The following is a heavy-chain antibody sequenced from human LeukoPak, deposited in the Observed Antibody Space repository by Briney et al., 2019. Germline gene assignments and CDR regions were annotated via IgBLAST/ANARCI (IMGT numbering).Heavy chain of an antibody. V-gene: IGHV1-69*13. J-gene: IGHJ4*02. Sequence: ASVKVSCKASGYTFTSYALNWVRQAPGQGLEWMGGIIPIFGTANYAQKFQGRVTITADESTSTAYMELSSLRSEDTAVYYCARGKYYDFWSGYYSLDYWGQGTLVTVSS. CDR2: IIPIFGTA. CDR3: ARGKYYDFWSGYYSLDY. D-gene: IGHD3-3*01. CDR1: GYTFTSYA.